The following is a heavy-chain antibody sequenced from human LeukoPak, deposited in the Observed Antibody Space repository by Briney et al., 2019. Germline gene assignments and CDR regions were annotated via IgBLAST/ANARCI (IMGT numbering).Heavy chain of an antibody. CDR1: GFTFSSYW. D-gene: IGHD3-10*01. V-gene: IGHV3-7*01. CDR2: IKQDGSEK. J-gene: IGHJ4*02. Sequence: GGSLRLSCAASGFTFSSYWMTWVRQAPGKGLEWVANIKQDGSEKYYVDSVKGRFTVSRDNTENSLYLQMNSLRAEDTAVYCCARDRVGDHWGQGTLVTVSS. CDR3: ARDRVGDH.